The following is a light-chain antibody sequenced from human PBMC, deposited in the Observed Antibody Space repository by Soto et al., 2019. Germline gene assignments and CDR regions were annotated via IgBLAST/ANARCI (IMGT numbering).Light chain of an antibody. CDR2: KAS. Sequence: DIQMTQSPSTLSASIGDRVTITCRASQSFSSWVAWYQQKPGKAPNLLIYKASSLESGVPSRFSGSGSGTEVTLTISSLQPDDFATYYCQQYNSYQWTFGQGTKVEIK. V-gene: IGKV1-5*03. J-gene: IGKJ1*01. CDR3: QQYNSYQWT. CDR1: QSFSSW.